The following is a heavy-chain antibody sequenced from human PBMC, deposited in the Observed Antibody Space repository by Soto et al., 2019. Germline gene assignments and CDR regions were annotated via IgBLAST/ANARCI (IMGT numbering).Heavy chain of an antibody. CDR2: ISGSGGST. CDR1: GFTFSSYA. CDR3: AQEPGYCSSTSCKGYFDY. D-gene: IGHD2-2*01. J-gene: IGHJ4*02. V-gene: IGHV3-23*01. Sequence: EVQLLESGGGLVQPGGSLRLSCAASGFTFSSYAMSWVRQAPGKGLEWVSAISGSGGSTYYADSVKGRFTISRDNSKNTLYLQMKSLRAEDTAVYYCAQEPGYCSSTSCKGYFDYWGQGTLVTVSP.